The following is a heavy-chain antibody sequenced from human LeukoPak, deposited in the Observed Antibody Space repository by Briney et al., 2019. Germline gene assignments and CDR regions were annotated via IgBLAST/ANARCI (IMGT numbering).Heavy chain of an antibody. CDR2: INHSGST. V-gene: IGHV4-34*01. CDR1: GGSFSGYY. Sequence: SETLSLTCAVYGGSFSGYYWSWIRQPPGKGLEWIGEINHSGSTNYNPSLKSRVTVSVDTSKNQFSLKLSSVTAADTAVYYCARGAYGSGSYRDGFGYWGQGTLVTVSS. J-gene: IGHJ4*02. CDR3: ARGAYGSGSYRDGFGY. D-gene: IGHD3-10*01.